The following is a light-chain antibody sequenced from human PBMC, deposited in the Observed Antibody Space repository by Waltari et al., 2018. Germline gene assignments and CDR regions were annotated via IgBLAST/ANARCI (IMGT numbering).Light chain of an antibody. CDR3: CSFTSSSTWV. Sequence: QSALTQPASVSGSPGQSITISCTGTTSDLGGYNYVSWYQQHPGKPPKLIIFDVSSRPSGVSNRFSGSKSANTASLIISGLQAEDEADYYCCSFTSSSTWVFGGGTKLTVL. V-gene: IGLV2-14*03. CDR1: TSDLGGYNY. J-gene: IGLJ3*02. CDR2: DVS.